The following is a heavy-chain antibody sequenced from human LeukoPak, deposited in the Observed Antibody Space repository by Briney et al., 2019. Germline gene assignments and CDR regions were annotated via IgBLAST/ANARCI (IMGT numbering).Heavy chain of an antibody. D-gene: IGHD6-19*01. CDR1: GFTFSGSD. CDR3: GKDGGQYSSGPEFDP. J-gene: IGHJ5*02. Sequence: GGSLRLSCAASGFTFSGSDMNWARQSPGRGLEWLSAISGGGERTFYADSVRGRFTISRDNSKNMVYLQMNSLRVDDTAIYYCGKDGGQYSSGPEFDPRGQGDLVTVPS. CDR2: ISGGGERT. V-gene: IGHV3-23*01.